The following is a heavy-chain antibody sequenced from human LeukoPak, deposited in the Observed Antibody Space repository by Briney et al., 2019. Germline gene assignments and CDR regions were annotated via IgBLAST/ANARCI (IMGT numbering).Heavy chain of an antibody. J-gene: IGHJ2*01. CDR3: ATPGPLWNGYWYFDL. V-gene: IGHV1-24*01. D-gene: IGHD1-1*01. CDR2: FDPEDGET. Sequence: ASVKVSCKVSGYTLTELSMHWVRQAPGKGLEWMGGFDPEDGETIYAQKFQGRVTMTEDTSTDTAYMELSSLRSEDTAVYYCATPGPLWNGYWYFDLWGRGTLVTVSS. CDR1: GYTLTELS.